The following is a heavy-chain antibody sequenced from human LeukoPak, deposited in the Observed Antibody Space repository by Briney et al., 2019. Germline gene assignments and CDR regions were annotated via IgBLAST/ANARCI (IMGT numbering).Heavy chain of an antibody. CDR2: IYYSGST. J-gene: IGHJ6*03. V-gene: IGHV4-61*01. Sequence: SETLSLTCTVSGDSISSSSSYWGWIRQPPGKGLEWIGYIYYSGSTNYNPSLKSRVTISVDTSKNQFSLKLSSVTAADTAVYYCARDWGVSARPGYMDVWGKGTTVTVSS. CDR3: ARDWGVSARPGYMDV. D-gene: IGHD6-6*01. CDR1: GDSISSSSSY.